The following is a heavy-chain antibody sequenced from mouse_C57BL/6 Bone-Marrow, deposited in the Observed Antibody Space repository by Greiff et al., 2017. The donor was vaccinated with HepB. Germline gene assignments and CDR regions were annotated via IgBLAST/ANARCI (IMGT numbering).Heavy chain of an antibody. V-gene: IGHV1-69*01. D-gene: IGHD1-1*01. Sequence: QVQLKQPGAELVMPGASVKLSCKASGYTFTSYWMHWVKQRPGQGLEWIGEIDPSDSYTNYNQKFKGKSTLTVDKSSSTAYMQLSSLTSEDSAVYYCARRDYYGSSRYAMDYWGQGTSVTVSS. CDR1: GYTFTSYW. CDR3: ARRDYYGSSRYAMDY. CDR2: IDPSDSYT. J-gene: IGHJ4*01.